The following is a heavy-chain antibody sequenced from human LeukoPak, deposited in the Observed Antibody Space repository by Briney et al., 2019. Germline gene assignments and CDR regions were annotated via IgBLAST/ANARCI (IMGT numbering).Heavy chain of an antibody. D-gene: IGHD2-2*01. J-gene: IGHJ6*02. CDR3: ARDAMPVVVPAAIAYYYYYGMDV. V-gene: IGHV3-30-3*01. CDR2: ISYDGSNK. Sequence: GGSLRLSCAASGFTFSSYAMHWVRQAPGKGLEWVGVISYDGSNKYYADSVKGRFTISRDNSKNTLYLQMNSLRAEDTAVYYCARDAMPVVVPAAIAYYYYYGMDVWGLGTTVTVSS. CDR1: GFTFSSYA.